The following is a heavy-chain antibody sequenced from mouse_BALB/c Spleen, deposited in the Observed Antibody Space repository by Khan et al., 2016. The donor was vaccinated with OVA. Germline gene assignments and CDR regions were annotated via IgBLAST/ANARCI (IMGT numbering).Heavy chain of an antibody. J-gene: IGHJ1*01. CDR3: ARGASYWYFDV. CDR2: INTYTGEP. Sequence: IQLVQSGPELKKPGETVKISCKASGYTFTNYGMNWVKQAPGKGLKWMGWINTYTGEPTYTDDFKGRFAFSLETSASTAYLQINNLKNEDMATXFCARGASYWYFDVWGAGTTVTVSS. V-gene: IGHV9-1*02. CDR1: GYTFTNYG.